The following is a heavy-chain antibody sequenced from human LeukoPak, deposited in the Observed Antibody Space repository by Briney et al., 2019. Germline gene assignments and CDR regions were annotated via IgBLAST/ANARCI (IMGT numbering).Heavy chain of an antibody. CDR3: ARGAGYCSSTSCYAPYYYYGMDV. J-gene: IGHJ6*02. CDR1: GGSFSGYY. V-gene: IGHV4-34*01. D-gene: IGHD2-2*01. CDR2: INHSGST. Sequence: PSETLSLTCAVYGGSFSGYYWSWIRQPPGKGLEWIGEINHSGSTNYSPSLKSRVTISVDTSKNQFFLKLSSVTAADTAVYYCARGAGYCSSTSCYAPYYYYGMDVWGQGTTVTVSS.